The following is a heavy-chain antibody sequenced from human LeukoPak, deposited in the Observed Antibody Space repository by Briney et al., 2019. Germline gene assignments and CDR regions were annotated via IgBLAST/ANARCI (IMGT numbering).Heavy chain of an antibody. V-gene: IGHV4-39*07. D-gene: IGHD4-11*01. J-gene: IGHJ4*02. Sequence: SETLSLTCTVSGGSISSSSYYWGWIRQPPGKGLEWIGSIYYSGSTYYNPSLKSRVTISVDTSKNQFSLKLSSVTAADTAVYYCARDRDYLFDYWGQGTLVTVSS. CDR2: IYYSGST. CDR1: GGSISSSSYY. CDR3: ARDRDYLFDY.